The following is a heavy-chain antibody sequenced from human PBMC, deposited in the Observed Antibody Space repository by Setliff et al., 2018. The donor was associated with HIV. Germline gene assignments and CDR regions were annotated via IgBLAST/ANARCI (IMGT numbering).Heavy chain of an antibody. CDR1: GFTFDDYA. D-gene: IGHD2-2*01. J-gene: IGHJ6*02. V-gene: IGHV3-9*01. Sequence: LRLSCAASGFTFDDYAMHWVRQAPGKGLEWVSGISWNSGSIGYADSVRGRFTISRDNSKNTLYLQMNSLRAEDTAVYYCAKGYCSSTSCYDYYYYGMDVWGQGTTVTVSS. CDR2: ISWNSGSI. CDR3: AKGYCSSTSCYDYYYYGMDV.